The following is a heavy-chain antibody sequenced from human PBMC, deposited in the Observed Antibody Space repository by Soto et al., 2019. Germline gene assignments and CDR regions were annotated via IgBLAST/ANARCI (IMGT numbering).Heavy chain of an antibody. CDR1: GGSISSHY. V-gene: IGHV4-59*11. CDR2: IYYSGST. CDR3: ARDRYSNGWYDY. Sequence: QVQLQESGPGLVKPSETLSLTCTVSGGSISSHYWSWIRQPPGKGLEWIGYIYYSGSTKYNPSLKSRVTISVDTSNNHFSLKLTSVTAADTAVYYCARDRYSNGWYDYWGQGTLVTVSS. J-gene: IGHJ4*02. D-gene: IGHD6-19*01.